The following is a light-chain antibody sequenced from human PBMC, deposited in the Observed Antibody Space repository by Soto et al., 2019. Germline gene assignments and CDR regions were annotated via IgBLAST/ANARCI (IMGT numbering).Light chain of an antibody. Sequence: EIVMTQSPATLSVSPGGRATLSCRASQSVSSYLAWYQQRRGQPPRLLIYRASTRATGIPDRFSGSGSGTEFSLPISSLQSEDFAAYYCQQYNSWPPPYTFGQGTKLEIK. CDR1: QSVSSY. CDR2: RAS. CDR3: QQYNSWPPPYT. J-gene: IGKJ2*01. V-gene: IGKV3-15*01.